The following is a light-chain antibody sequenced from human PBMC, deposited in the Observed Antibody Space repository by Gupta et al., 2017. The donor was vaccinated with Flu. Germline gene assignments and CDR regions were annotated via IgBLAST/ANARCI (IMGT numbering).Light chain of an antibody. CDR2: DVS. CDR1: TSDVGGYNS. Sequence: QSALTQPHSVSASPGQSITISCTGTTSDVGGYNSVSWYQQRPGTAPKLMIYDVSNRPSWISNRFSGSKSGNTASLTISGLQAEDEADYYCSLYTSGTTLVVAFGGGTKLTVL. V-gene: IGLV2-14*01. CDR3: SLYTSGTTLVVA. J-gene: IGLJ2*01.